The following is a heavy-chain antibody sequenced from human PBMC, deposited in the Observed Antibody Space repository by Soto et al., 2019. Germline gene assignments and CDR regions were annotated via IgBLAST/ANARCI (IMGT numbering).Heavy chain of an antibody. CDR1: GGTISGYY. Sequence: PSETLSVTSSVSGGTISGYYWTCIRQPAGKGLEWIGRIYSSRNTKYNPSLQSRVTMSLDTSNNQFSLRLTSVTAADTAVYYCARGQRFSDWFDPWGQGTLVTVSS. CDR2: IYSSRNT. J-gene: IGHJ5*02. V-gene: IGHV4-4*07. D-gene: IGHD3-3*01. CDR3: ARGQRFSDWFDP.